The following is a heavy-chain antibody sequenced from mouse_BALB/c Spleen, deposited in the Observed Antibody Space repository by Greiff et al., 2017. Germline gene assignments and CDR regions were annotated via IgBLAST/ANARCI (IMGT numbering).Heavy chain of an antibody. CDR1: GYSITSDYA. CDR3: AREGYYVYYYAMDY. CDR2: KSYSGST. V-gene: IGHV3-2*02. D-gene: IGHD2-3*01. Sequence: EVKLMESGPGLVKPSQSLSLTCTVTGYSITSDYAWNWIRQFPGNKLEWMGYKSYSGSTSYNPSLKSRISITRDTSKNQFFLQLNSVTTEDTATYYCAREGYYVYYYAMDYWGQGTSVTVSS. J-gene: IGHJ4*01.